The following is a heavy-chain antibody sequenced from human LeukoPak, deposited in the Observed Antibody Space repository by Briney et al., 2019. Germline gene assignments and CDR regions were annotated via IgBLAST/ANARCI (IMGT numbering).Heavy chain of an antibody. CDR2: ISSSSSTI. Sequence: GGSLRLSCAASGFTFSSYSMNWVRQAPGKGLEWVSYISSSSSTIYYADSVKGRFTISRDNSKNTLYLQMNSLRAEDTAVYYCARDPEMATILILYYFDYWGQGTLVTVSS. J-gene: IGHJ4*02. CDR1: GFTFSSYS. D-gene: IGHD5-24*01. CDR3: ARDPEMATILILYYFDY. V-gene: IGHV3-48*01.